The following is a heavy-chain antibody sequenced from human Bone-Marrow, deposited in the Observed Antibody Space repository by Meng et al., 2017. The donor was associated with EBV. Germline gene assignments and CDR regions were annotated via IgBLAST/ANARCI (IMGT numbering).Heavy chain of an antibody. CDR2: LIPMVGAP. J-gene: IGHJ4*02. Sequence: QGRLRQCGREVKKPGSWVKVPISTSEGTLRSDAVSWVRQAHGQGLEWMGGLIPMVGAPHYAQKFQGRVTIIADESTSTHSMELNSLRSEDTAMYYCASESGRGFTPDYWGQGTLVTVSS. V-gene: IGHV1-69*01. D-gene: IGHD3-10*01. CDR1: EGTLRSDA. CDR3: ASESGRGFTPDY.